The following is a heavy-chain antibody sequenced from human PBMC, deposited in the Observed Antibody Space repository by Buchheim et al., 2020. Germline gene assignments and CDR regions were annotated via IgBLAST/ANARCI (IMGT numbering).Heavy chain of an antibody. CDR3: ARDRASPRDYYDSSGYGGGAFDI. J-gene: IGHJ3*02. CDR1: GGSISSGDYY. D-gene: IGHD3-22*01. CDR2: IYYSGST. V-gene: IGHV4-30-4*01. Sequence: QVQLQESGPGLVKPSQTLSLTCTVSGGSISSGDYYWSWIRQPPGKGLEWIGYIYYSGSTYYNPSLKSRVTISVDTSKNQFSLKLSSVTAADTAVYYCARDRASPRDYYDSSGYGGGAFDIWGQGT.